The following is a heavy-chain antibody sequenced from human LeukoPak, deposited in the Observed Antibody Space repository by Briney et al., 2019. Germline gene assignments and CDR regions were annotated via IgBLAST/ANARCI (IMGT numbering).Heavy chain of an antibody. CDR3: ARGLVVSTVTPDY. D-gene: IGHD4-17*01. CDR1: GYTFTSYD. V-gene: IGHV1-8*01. J-gene: IGHJ4*02. CDR2: MNPNSGNT. Sequence: ASVKVSCKASGYTFTSYDINWVRQATGQGLEWMGWMNPNSGNTGYAQMFQGRVTMTRNTSISTAYMELSSLRSEDTAVYYCARGLVVSTVTPDYWGQGTLVTVSS.